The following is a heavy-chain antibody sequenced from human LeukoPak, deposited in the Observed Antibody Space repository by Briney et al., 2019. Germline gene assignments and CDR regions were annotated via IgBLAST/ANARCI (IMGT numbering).Heavy chain of an antibody. CDR2: INHSGNT. D-gene: IGHD4-23*01. V-gene: IGHV4-38-2*02. CDR1: VYSLSGDYY. CDR3: ARTVGGGARSRAFDI. J-gene: IGHJ3*02. Sequence: PSETLSLTCTVSVYSLSGDYYWGWTRQPPGKGLEWIGSINHSGNTYYNPSLRSRVTMSVDTSKKQFSLKLSFVTAADTAVYYCARTVGGGARSRAFDIWGQGTVVTVSS.